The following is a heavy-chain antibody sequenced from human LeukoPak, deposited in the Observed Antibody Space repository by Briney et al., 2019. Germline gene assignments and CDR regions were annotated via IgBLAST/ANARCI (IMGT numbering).Heavy chain of an antibody. J-gene: IGHJ5*02. V-gene: IGHV4-34*01. CDR1: GWSFSSYY. CDR2: ISHSGSS. Sequence: AETLSLTCAVYGWSFSSYYWSWVRQPPGKGLEWVGAISHSGSSKYNPSIKSRVTISVATSKNQSSLKLSSVAAADTAVYYCARGRTYYDDRGGCFGPWGQGTLVTVSS. CDR3: ARGRTYYDDRGGCFGP. D-gene: IGHD3-22*01.